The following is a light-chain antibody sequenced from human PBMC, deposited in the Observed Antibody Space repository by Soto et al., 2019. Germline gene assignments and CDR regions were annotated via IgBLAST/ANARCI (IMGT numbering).Light chain of an antibody. J-gene: IGKJ1*01. CDR1: QGISHY. V-gene: IGKV1-17*03. Sequence: DIQMTQSPSAMSASVGDRVTITCRASQGISHYLTWFQQKPGKVPKRLIYDASSLQSGVPSRFSGNGSGTEFTLTIISLQPEDSATYYCLQHNNYPWTFGHGTRLEIK. CDR2: DAS. CDR3: LQHNNYPWT.